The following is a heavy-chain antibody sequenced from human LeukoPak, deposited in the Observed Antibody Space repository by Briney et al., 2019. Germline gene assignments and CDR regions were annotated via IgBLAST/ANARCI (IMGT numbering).Heavy chain of an antibody. Sequence: GGSLRLSCAASGFTFSSYWMSWVRQAPGKGLEWVANIKQDGSEKYYVDSVKGRFTISRDNAKNSLYLQMNSLRAEDTAVYYCASGGDFYYFNYWGQGTLVTVSS. D-gene: IGHD2-21*01. CDR2: IKQDGSEK. J-gene: IGHJ4*02. CDR1: GFTFSSYW. CDR3: ASGGDFYYFNY. V-gene: IGHV3-7*01.